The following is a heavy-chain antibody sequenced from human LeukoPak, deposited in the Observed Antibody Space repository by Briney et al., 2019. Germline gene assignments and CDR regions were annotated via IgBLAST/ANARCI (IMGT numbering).Heavy chain of an antibody. CDR2: ISWNSGSI. CDR3: AKDSHAVAGIHSVFDY. V-gene: IGHV3-9*03. D-gene: IGHD6-19*01. CDR1: GFTFSSYE. Sequence: PGGSLRLSCAASGFTFSSYEMNWVRQAPGKGLEWVSGISWNSGSIGYADSVKGRFTISRDNAKNSLYLQMNSLRAEDMALYYCAKDSHAVAGIHSVFDYWGQGTLVTVSS. J-gene: IGHJ4*02.